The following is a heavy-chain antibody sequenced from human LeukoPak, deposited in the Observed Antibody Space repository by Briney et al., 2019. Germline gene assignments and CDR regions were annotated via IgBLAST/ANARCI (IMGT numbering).Heavy chain of an antibody. CDR2: IYTSGST. CDR3: ARRPPAYNSNPPDY. J-gene: IGHJ4*02. D-gene: IGHD1-20*01. V-gene: IGHV4-4*07. Sequence: PSETLSLTCTVSGVSVTSYYWSWLRQPAGKGLEWIGRIYTSGSTSYNPSLKSRVTISVDTSKNQFSLKLSSVTAADTAVYYCARRPPAYNSNPPDYWGQGSLVTVSS. CDR1: GVSVTSYY.